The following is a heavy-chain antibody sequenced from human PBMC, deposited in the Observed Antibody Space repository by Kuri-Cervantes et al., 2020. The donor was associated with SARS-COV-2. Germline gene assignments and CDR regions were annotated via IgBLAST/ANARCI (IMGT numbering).Heavy chain of an antibody. Sequence: SVKVSCKASGGTFSSYTISWVRQAPGQGLEWMGRIIPILGIANYAQKFQGRVTITADKSTSTAYMELSSLRSEDTAVYYCAVTIRRYYGSGSYPVFGGQGTLVTVSS. CDR2: IIPILGIA. D-gene: IGHD3-10*01. V-gene: IGHV1-69*02. CDR1: GGTFSSYT. J-gene: IGHJ4*02. CDR3: AVTIRRYYGSGSYPVF.